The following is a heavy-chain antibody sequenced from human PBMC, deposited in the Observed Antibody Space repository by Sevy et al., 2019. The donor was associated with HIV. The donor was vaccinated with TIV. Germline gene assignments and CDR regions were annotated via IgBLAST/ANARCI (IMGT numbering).Heavy chain of an antibody. CDR1: GYTFTSYY. CDR3: ARDGLKAGSYDYYGMDV. D-gene: IGHD3-10*01. J-gene: IGHJ6*02. CDR2: INPSGGST. V-gene: IGHV1-46*03. Sequence: ASVKVSCKASGYTFTSYYMHWVRQAPGQGLEWMGIINPSGGSTSYAQKFQGRVTMTRDTSTSTDYMELSSLRSEDTAVYYCARDGLKAGSYDYYGMDVWGQGTTVTVSS.